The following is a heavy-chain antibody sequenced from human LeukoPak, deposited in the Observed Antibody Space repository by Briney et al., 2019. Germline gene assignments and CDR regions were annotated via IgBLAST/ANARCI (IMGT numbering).Heavy chain of an antibody. CDR1: GGSISNYY. CDR3: AREHMVRGVINR. CDR2: IYSSGST. J-gene: IGHJ4*02. Sequence: NPSETLSLTCTASGGSISNYYWSWILQPAGKRLEWLGRIYSSGSTNYNPSLESRVTVSVDTSKNQFSLKLSSVTAADTAVYYCAREHMVRGVINRWGQGALVTVSS. V-gene: IGHV4-4*07. D-gene: IGHD3-10*01.